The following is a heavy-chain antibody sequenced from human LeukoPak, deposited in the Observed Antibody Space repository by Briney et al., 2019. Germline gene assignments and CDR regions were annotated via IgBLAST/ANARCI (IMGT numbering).Heavy chain of an antibody. V-gene: IGHV5-51*01. CDR2: IYPGDSDT. CDR3: ARRFAGTREYYFDY. J-gene: IGHJ4*02. D-gene: IGHD3-16*01. Sequence: KVSCKASGYTFTGYYMHWVRQAPGQGLEWMGIIYPGDSDTRYSPSFQGQVTISADKSISTAYLQWSSLKASDTAMYYCARRFAGTREYYFDYWGQGTLVTVSS. CDR1: GYTFTGYY.